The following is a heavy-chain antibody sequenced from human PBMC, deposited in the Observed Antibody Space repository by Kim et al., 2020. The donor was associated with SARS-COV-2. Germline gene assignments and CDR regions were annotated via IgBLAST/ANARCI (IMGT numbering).Heavy chain of an antibody. CDR3: ARAAGPGGDYFFWRGGVGGMDV. D-gene: IGHD3-3*01. J-gene: IGHJ6*02. Sequence: GGSLRLSCAASGFTFSSYDMHWVRQATGKGLEWVSAIGTAGDTYYPGSVKGRFTISRENAKNSLYLQMNSLRAGDTAVYYCARAAGPGGDYFFWRGGVGGMDVWGQGTTVTVSS. CDR1: GFTFSSYD. CDR2: IGTAGDT. V-gene: IGHV3-13*04.